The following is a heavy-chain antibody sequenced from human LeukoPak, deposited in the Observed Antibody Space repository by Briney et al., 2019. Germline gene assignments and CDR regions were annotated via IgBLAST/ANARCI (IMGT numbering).Heavy chain of an antibody. Sequence: PGGSLSLSCAASGFTFSSYPMTWVRQAPGKGPEWVSFISDSGGITYYADSVKGRFTISRDNSKNTLYLQMNSLRAEDTAVYYCAKNTQYSGYYDCWGQGTLVAVSS. J-gene: IGHJ4*02. CDR3: AKNTQYSGYYDC. CDR2: ISDSGGIT. CDR1: GFTFSSYP. V-gene: IGHV3-23*01. D-gene: IGHD6-6*01.